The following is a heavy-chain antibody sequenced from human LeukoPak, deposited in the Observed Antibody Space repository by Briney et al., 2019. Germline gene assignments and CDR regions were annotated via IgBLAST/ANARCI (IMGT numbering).Heavy chain of an antibody. CDR2: IIPIFGTA. CDR3: ARSLGYCSGGSCDYYYMDV. J-gene: IGHJ6*03. CDR1: GGTFSSYA. Sequence: SVKVSCKASGGTFSSYAISWVRQAPGQGLEWMGGIIPIFGTANYAQKFQGRVTITADESTSTAYMELSSLRSEDTAVYYCARSLGYCSGGSCDYYYMDVWGKGTTVTISS. D-gene: IGHD2-15*01. V-gene: IGHV1-69*13.